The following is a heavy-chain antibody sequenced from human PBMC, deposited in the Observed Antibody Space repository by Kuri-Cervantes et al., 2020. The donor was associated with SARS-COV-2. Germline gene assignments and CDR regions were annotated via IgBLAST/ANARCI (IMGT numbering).Heavy chain of an antibody. Sequence: SVNVSCKASGGTFSSYAISWLRQAPGQGLEWMGGIYSILGIANYAQKLQGRVTMTKDTSTSTAYMELCSLRSDHTALYYWSTNYYGSESYYKYGFDPWGQGTLVTVSS. CDR3: STNYYGSESYYKYGFDP. V-gene: IGHV1-69*10. CDR2: IYSILGIA. CDR1: GGTFSSYA. D-gene: IGHD3-10*01. J-gene: IGHJ5*02.